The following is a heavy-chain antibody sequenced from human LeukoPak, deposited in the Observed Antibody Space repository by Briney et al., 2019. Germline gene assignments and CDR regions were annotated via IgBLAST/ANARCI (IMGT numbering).Heavy chain of an antibody. J-gene: IGHJ2*01. CDR2: ISSSGSTI. D-gene: IGHD3-22*01. Sequence: GGSLRLSCAASGFTFSDYYMSWIRQAPGKGLEWASYISSSGSTIYYADSVKGRFTISRDNAKNSLYLQMNSLRAEDTAVYYCARDPDSLYYYDSSGYYYGWYFDLWGRGTLVTVSS. CDR1: GFTFSDYY. V-gene: IGHV3-11*01. CDR3: ARDPDSLYYYDSSGYYYGWYFDL.